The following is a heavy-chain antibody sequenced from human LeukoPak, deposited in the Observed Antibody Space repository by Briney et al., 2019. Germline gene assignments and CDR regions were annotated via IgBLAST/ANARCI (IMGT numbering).Heavy chain of an antibody. D-gene: IGHD3-10*01. Sequence: GGSLRLSCAASGFTFSSYAISWVRQAPGKGLEWVSAISGSGGSTYYADSVKGRFTISRDYSKNTLYLQMNSLRAEDTAVYYCAKRFGELPYFDYWGQGTLVTVSS. J-gene: IGHJ4*02. CDR1: GFTFSSYA. CDR3: AKRFGELPYFDY. V-gene: IGHV3-23*01. CDR2: ISGSGGST.